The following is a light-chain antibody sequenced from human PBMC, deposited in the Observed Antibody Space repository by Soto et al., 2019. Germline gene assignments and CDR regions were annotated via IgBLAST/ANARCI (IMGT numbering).Light chain of an antibody. CDR3: SSYAGSNSPDV. V-gene: IGLV2-8*01. CDR2: EVT. CDR1: SGDIGGYDY. Sequence: QSALTQPPSASGSPGQSVTISCTGTSGDIGGYDYVSWYQQHPGKAPKLMIYEVTKRPLGVPDRFSGSKSGNTASLTVSGLQAEDEADYYCSSYAGSNSPDVFGTGTKLTVL. J-gene: IGLJ1*01.